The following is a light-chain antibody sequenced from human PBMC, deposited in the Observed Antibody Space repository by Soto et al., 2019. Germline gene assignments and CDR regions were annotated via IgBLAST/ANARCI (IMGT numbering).Light chain of an antibody. CDR3: QQYGSYPLT. V-gene: IGKV1-5*03. Sequence: DIQMTQSPSTLSASVGDRVTITCRASQSTDSWLAWYHQKPGKAPKVLIYQASSLESGVPSRFSGSGSGTEFTLTISSLQPDDFATYYCQQYGSYPLTFGGGTKVEIK. J-gene: IGKJ4*01. CDR2: QAS. CDR1: QSTDSW.